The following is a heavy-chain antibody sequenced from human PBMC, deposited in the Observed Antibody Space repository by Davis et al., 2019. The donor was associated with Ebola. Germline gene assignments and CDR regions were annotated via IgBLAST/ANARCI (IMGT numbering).Heavy chain of an antibody. CDR1: GGTFSSYA. CDR3: ARDDGTWIQLWPFRGDYGMDV. D-gene: IGHD5-18*01. J-gene: IGHJ6*02. Sequence: SVKVSCKASGGTFSSYAISWVRQAPGQGLEWMGGIIPIFGTANYAQKFQGRVTITADKSTSTAYMELSSLRSEDTAVYYCARDDGTWIQLWPFRGDYGMDVWGQGTTVTVSS. CDR2: IIPIFGTA. V-gene: IGHV1-69*06.